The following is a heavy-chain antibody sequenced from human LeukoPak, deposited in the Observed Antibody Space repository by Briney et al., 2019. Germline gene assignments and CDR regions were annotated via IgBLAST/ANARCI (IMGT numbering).Heavy chain of an antibody. CDR3: ARTYDFWSGYEARDAFDI. CDR2: IYYSGST. CDR1: GGSISSGDYD. Sequence: SQTLSLTCTVSGGSISSGDYDWSWIRQPPGKGLEWIGYIYYSGSTYYNPSLKSRVTISVDTSKNQFSLKLSSVTAADTAVYYCARTYDFWSGYEARDAFDIWGQGTMVTVSS. J-gene: IGHJ3*02. V-gene: IGHV4-30-4*08. D-gene: IGHD3-3*01.